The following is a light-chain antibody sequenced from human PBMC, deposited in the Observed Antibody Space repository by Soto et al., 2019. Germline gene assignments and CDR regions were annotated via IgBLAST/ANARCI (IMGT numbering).Light chain of an antibody. V-gene: IGLV1-44*01. CDR3: AAWDDSLNGPV. J-gene: IGLJ3*02. CDR1: SSNIGSNT. Sequence: QLVLTQPPSASGTPGQRVTISCSGSSSNIGSNTVNWYQQLPGTAPKLLIYSNNQRPSGVPDRFSGSKSGTSASLAISGLKSEDEADYYCAAWDDSLNGPVFGGGTTPTVL. CDR2: SNN.